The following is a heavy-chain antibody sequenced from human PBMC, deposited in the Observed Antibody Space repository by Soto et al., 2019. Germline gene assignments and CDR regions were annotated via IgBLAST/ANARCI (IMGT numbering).Heavy chain of an antibody. CDR2: ISYSSATI. D-gene: IGHD5-18*01. CDR1: GFTFSNYG. CDR3: ARDSSKYTYGSFYFDY. J-gene: IGHJ4*02. Sequence: GGSLRLSCAASGFTFSNYGINWVRQAPGRGLEWISFISYSSATIHYADSVRGRFTISRDNANNSLYLEMSSLRDEDTAVYFCARDSSKYTYGSFYFDYWGQGTLDTVSS. V-gene: IGHV3-48*02.